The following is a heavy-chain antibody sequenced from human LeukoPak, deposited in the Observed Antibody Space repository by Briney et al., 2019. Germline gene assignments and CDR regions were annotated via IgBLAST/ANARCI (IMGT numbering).Heavy chain of an antibody. CDR2: IYYSGST. CDR1: GGSISSGGYY. J-gene: IGHJ5*02. V-gene: IGHV4-61*08. CDR3: ARGAVGDFWSGYYHWFDP. Sequence: PSETLSLTCTVSGGSISSGGYYWSWIRQHPGKGLEWIGYIYYSGSTNYNPSLKSRVTISVDTSKNQFSLKLSSVTAADTAVYYCARGAVGDFWSGYYHWFDPWGQGTLVTVSS. D-gene: IGHD3-3*01.